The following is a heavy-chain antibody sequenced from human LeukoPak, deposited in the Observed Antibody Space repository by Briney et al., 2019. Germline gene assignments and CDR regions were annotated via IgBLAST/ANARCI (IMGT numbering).Heavy chain of an antibody. V-gene: IGHV4-34*01. D-gene: IGHD6-13*01. CDR1: GGSFSGYY. CDR2: INHSGST. Sequence: KPSETLSLTCAVYGGSFSGYYWSWIRQPPGKGLEWIGEINHSGSTNYNPSLKSRVTISVDTSKNQFSLKLSSVTAADTAVYYCARHIAAADDYYYYGMDVWGQGTTVTASS. J-gene: IGHJ6*02. CDR3: ARHIAAADDYYYYGMDV.